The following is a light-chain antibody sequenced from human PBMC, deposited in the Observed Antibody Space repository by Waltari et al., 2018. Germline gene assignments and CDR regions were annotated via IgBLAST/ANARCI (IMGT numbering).Light chain of an antibody. V-gene: IGKV3-11*01. CDR3: QQRYKWPPIT. J-gene: IGKJ5*01. CDR2: DAS. Sequence: EIVLPQSPATLSLSPGERATLSCRASQTVITYLAWYQQKPGQAPRLLIYDASNRATGVPARFSGSGSGTDFTLTISSLEPEDFAFYYCQQRYKWPPITFGQGTRLEIK. CDR1: QTVITY.